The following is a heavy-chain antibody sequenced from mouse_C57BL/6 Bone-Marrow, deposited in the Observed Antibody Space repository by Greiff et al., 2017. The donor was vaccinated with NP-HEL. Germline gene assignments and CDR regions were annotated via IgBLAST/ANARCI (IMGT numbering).Heavy chain of an antibody. Sequence: EVKVVESGGGLVQSGRSLRLSCATSGFTFSDFYMEWVRQAPGKGLEWIAASRNKANDYTTEYSASVKGRFIVSRDTSQSILYLQMNALRAEDTAIYYCARDSYGSSPYWYFDVWGTGTTVTVSS. CDR2: SRNKANDYTT. CDR1: GFTFSDFY. V-gene: IGHV7-1*01. D-gene: IGHD1-1*01. CDR3: ARDSYGSSPYWYFDV. J-gene: IGHJ1*03.